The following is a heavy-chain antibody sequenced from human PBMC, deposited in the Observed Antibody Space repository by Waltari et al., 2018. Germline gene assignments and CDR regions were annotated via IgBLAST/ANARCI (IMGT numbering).Heavy chain of an antibody. Sequence: QVQLQESGQGLVKPSGTLSLTCAVSGDSISGNYWWSGVRQSPGKGLEWIGQVHHSGKTHYNPSLQSRVTISVDKPKNQFSLNLNSVTGADTAVYYCAGDRAIGLFFDYWGRGTLVTVSS. J-gene: IGHJ4*02. D-gene: IGHD2-2*01. V-gene: IGHV4-4*02. CDR1: GDSISGNYW. CDR2: VHHSGKT. CDR3: AGDRAIGLFFDY.